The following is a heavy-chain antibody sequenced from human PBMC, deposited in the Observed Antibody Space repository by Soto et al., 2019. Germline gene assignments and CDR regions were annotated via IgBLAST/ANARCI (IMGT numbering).Heavy chain of an antibody. Sequence: QVQLVQSGAEVKKPGSSVKVSCKASGGTFSSYAISWVRQAPGQGLEWMGGIIPLFGTANYAQKFQGRVTITAYESRSTAYVEQSSRRPEATAVYYCARGGIIGLAGTSCDSWGQGTLVTVSS. J-gene: IGHJ5*01. D-gene: IGHD6-19*01. CDR2: IIPLFGTA. CDR1: GGTFSSYA. CDR3: ARGGIIGLAGTSCDS. V-gene: IGHV1-69*01.